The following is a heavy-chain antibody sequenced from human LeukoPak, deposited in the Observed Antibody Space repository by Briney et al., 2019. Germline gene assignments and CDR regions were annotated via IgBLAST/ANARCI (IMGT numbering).Heavy chain of an antibody. Sequence: GGSLRLSCAASGFTFSDHYMTWIRQAPGKGLEWVSYISTSGGTINYADSVNGRFTVSRDNAKNSLFLQMNSLRAEDTAVYYCARTARLLDYWGQGTLVTVSS. J-gene: IGHJ4*02. D-gene: IGHD2-21*02. CDR3: ARTARLLDY. V-gene: IGHV3-11*01. CDR2: ISTSGGTI. CDR1: GFTFSDHY.